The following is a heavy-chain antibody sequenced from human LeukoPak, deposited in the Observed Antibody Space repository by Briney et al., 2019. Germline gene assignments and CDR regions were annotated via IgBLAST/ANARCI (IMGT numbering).Heavy chain of an antibody. CDR2: VFYNGNT. Sequence: SETLSLTCTVSGGSINTKSHYWACIRQTPGKGLEWIGSVFYNGNTYYNPSLKSRVSISVDTSKNQFSQRVTSVTAADTAVYYCAKHGEDDSGYYADFFDHYGQGTLVTVSS. J-gene: IGHJ4*02. V-gene: IGHV4-39*01. CDR3: AKHGEDDSGYYADFFDH. D-gene: IGHD3-22*01. CDR1: GGSINTKSHY.